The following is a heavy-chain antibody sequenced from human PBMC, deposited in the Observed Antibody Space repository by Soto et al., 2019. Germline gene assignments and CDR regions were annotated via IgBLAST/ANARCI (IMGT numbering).Heavy chain of an antibody. Sequence: PSGTLSLTCAVYGGSFSGYYWSWIRQPPGKGLEWIGEINHSGSTNYNPSLKSRVTISVDTSKNQFSLKLSSVTAADTAVYYCAGGGTDYYGSGSYGYWGQGTLVTVSS. CDR1: GGSFSGYY. J-gene: IGHJ4*02. D-gene: IGHD3-10*01. CDR3: AGGGTDYYGSGSYGY. CDR2: INHSGST. V-gene: IGHV4-34*01.